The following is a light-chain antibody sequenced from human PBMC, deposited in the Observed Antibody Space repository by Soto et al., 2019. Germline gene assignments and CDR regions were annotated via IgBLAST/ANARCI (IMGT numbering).Light chain of an antibody. CDR1: QDISNY. J-gene: IGKJ4*01. V-gene: IGKV1-33*01. CDR2: DAS. Sequence: DIQMTQSPSSLSASVGDRVTITCQASQDISNYLNWYQQKPGKAPKLLIYDASNLETGVPSRFSGSGSGTDFTLTISSLQPEDIATYYCQQYDNLPLTFGGGTKVEIK. CDR3: QQYDNLPLT.